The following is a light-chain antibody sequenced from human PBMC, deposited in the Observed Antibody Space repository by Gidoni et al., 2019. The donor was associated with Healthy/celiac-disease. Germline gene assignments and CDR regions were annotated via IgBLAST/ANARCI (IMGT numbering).Light chain of an antibody. CDR2: DAS. J-gene: IGKJ1*01. V-gene: IGKV3-11*01. CDR3: QQRSNWWT. CDR1: QRVSSY. Sequence: EIVLTQSPATLSLSPGQRATLYCRASQRVSSYLAWYHQKPGQAPRLLIYDASNRATGIPARFNGSGSGTDFTLTISSLEPEDFEVYYCQQRSNWWTFGQGTKVEIK.